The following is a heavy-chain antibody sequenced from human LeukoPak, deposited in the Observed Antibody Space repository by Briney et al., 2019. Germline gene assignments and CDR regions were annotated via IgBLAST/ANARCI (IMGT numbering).Heavy chain of an antibody. J-gene: IGHJ4*02. CDR1: GFTFEDYT. CDR2: ISWDGTT. V-gene: IGHV3-43*01. CDR3: VKDLSFESSGHVFEY. D-gene: IGHD6-19*01. Sequence: GGSLRLSCAASGFTFEDYTLHWVRQAPGKTLEWVSLISWDGTTYYTDSVKGRFTMSRDNSKNSLYLQMDTLRSEDTAFYYCVKDLSFESSGHVFEYWGQGTLVTVSS.